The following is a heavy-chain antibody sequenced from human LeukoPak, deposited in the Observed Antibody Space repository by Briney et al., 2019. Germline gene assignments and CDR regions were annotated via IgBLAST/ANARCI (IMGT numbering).Heavy chain of an antibody. CDR2: VTSDGSST. J-gene: IGHJ4*02. Sequence: GGSLRLSCAASGFSFSAYWMSWVRQAPGKGLVWVSRVTSDGSSTSYADSVKGRFTISRDNAKNSLYLQMNSLRAEDTAVYYCARGVRYSSGRVDYWGQGTLVTVSS. CDR3: ARGVRYSSGRVDY. D-gene: IGHD6-19*01. V-gene: IGHV3-74*01. CDR1: GFSFSAYW.